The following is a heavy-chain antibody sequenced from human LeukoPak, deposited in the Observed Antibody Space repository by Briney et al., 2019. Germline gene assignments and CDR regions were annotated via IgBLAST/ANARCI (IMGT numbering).Heavy chain of an antibody. CDR3: ARDKVVGALVGAFDI. J-gene: IGHJ3*02. V-gene: IGHV4-59*01. CDR2: IYYSGST. D-gene: IGHD2-15*01. CDR1: GGSISSYY. Sequence: SETLSLTCTVSGGSISSYYWSWIRQPPGKGLEWIGYIYYSGSTNYNPSLKSRVTISVDTSKNQFSLKLSSVTAADTAVYYCARDKVVGALVGAFDIWVQGTMVTVSS.